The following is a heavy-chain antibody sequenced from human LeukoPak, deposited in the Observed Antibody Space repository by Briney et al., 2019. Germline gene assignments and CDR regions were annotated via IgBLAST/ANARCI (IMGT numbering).Heavy chain of an antibody. D-gene: IGHD2-15*01. CDR1: GGSISSSSYY. CDR2: IYYSGST. V-gene: IGHV4-39*01. CDR3: ARRVAATGYDYYYYYMDV. Sequence: SETLSLTCTVSGGSISSSSYYWGWIRQPPGNGLEWIGSIYYSGSTYYNPSLKSRVTISVDTSKNQFSLKLSSVTAADTAVYYCARRVAATGYDYYYYYMDVWGKGTTVTISS. J-gene: IGHJ6*03.